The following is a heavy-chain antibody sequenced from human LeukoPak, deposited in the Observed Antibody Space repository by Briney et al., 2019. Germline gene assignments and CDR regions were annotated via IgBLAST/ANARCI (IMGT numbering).Heavy chain of an antibody. D-gene: IGHD3-3*01. Sequence: PGGSLRLSCAASGFTFGGFAMTWVRQAPGKGLQWVSSIRDAGDSTYYADSVKGRFTISRDNSKNTLYLQMNSLRAEDAAVYYCAKDGTYYDFSYYYYGMDVWGQGTTVTVSS. J-gene: IGHJ6*02. CDR1: GFTFGGFA. CDR2: IRDAGDST. V-gene: IGHV3-23*01. CDR3: AKDGTYYDFSYYYYGMDV.